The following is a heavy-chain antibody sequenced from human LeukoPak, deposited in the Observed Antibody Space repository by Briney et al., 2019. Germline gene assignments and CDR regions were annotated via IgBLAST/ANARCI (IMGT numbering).Heavy chain of an antibody. CDR3: ASREYDNSNYYLYDFDY. Sequence: ASVKVSCKASGGTFSSYAISWVRQAPGQGLEWMGRIIPILGITNYAQKFQGRVTITADKSTSTAYMELSSLRSEDTAVYYCASREYDNSNYYLYDFDYWGQGTLVTVSS. D-gene: IGHD3-22*01. V-gene: IGHV1-69*04. CDR1: GGTFSSYA. J-gene: IGHJ4*02. CDR2: IIPILGIT.